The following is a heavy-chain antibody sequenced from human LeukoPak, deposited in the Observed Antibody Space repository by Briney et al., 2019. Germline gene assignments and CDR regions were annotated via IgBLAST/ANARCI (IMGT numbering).Heavy chain of an antibody. CDR1: GYTFTSFD. V-gene: IGHV1-8*01. Sequence: ASVKVSCKASGYTFTSFDINWVRQATGQGLEWMGYMNPNSGNTAYAQKFQGRVTMTRDTSISTAYMELSSLRSEDTAVYYCARVYSYGSYYFDYWGQGTLVTVSS. J-gene: IGHJ4*02. D-gene: IGHD5-18*01. CDR3: ARVYSYGSYYFDY. CDR2: MNPNSGNT.